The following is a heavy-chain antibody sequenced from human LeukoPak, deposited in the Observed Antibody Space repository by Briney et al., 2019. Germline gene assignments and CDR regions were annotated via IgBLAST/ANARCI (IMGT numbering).Heavy chain of an antibody. CDR1: GFTFSDYD. V-gene: IGHV3-13*01. Sequence: PGGSLRLSCAASGFTFSDYDMHWVRQATGKGLEWVSAIGTAGDTYYTGSVKGRFIISRENAKNSLYLQMNSLRAGGTAVYYCVRVAKERVGGVYYFDYWGQGTPVTVSS. D-gene: IGHD1-1*01. CDR3: VRVAKERVGGVYYFDY. J-gene: IGHJ4*02. CDR2: IGTAGDT.